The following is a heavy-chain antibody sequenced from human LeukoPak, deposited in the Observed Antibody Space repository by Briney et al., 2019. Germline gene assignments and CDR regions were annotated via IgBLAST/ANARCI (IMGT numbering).Heavy chain of an antibody. CDR2: ISSSSSYI. J-gene: IGHJ4*02. CDR1: GFTFSSYS. D-gene: IGHD5-12*01. CDR3: ASQDITSGYDYPFDY. Sequence: GGSLRLSCAPSGFTFSSYSMNWVRQAPGKGLEWVSSISSSSSYIYYADSVKGRFTISRDNAKNSLYLQMNSLRAEDTAVYYCASQDITSGYDYPFDYWGQGTLVTVSS. V-gene: IGHV3-21*01.